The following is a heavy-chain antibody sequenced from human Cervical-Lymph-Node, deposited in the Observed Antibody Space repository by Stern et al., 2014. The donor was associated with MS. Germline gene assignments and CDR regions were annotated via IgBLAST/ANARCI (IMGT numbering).Heavy chain of an antibody. CDR2: INEDGRTT. CDR3: SRDLSGSRDL. J-gene: IGHJ5*02. D-gene: IGHD3-22*01. Sequence: EVHLVESGGGLVQPGGSLRLSCADSGLTFSTNWMHWVRQAPGKGLVWVSRINEDGRTTNYADSVKGRFTISRDNARNTLYLQMNSLRAEDTAVYFCSRDLSGSRDLWGQGTLVTVSS. CDR1: GLTFSTNW. V-gene: IGHV3-74*01.